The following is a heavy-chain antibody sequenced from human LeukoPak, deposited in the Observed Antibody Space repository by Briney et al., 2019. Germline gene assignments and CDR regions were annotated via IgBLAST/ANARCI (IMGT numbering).Heavy chain of an antibody. CDR2: IIPIFGTA. D-gene: IGHD3-10*01. V-gene: IGHV1-69*05. CDR1: GGTFISYA. CDR3: AGSIWFGEFNAEVVFDY. J-gene: IGHJ4*02. Sequence: SVKVSCKASGGTFISYAISWVRQAPGQGLEWMGGIIPIFGTANYAQKFQGRVTITTDESTSTAYMELSSLRSEDTAVYYCAGSIWFGEFNAEVVFDYWGQGTLVTVSS.